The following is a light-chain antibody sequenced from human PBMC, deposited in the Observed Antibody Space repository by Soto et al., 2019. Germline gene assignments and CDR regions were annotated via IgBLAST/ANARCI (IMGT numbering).Light chain of an antibody. CDR1: SSNIGSNT. Sequence: QLVLTQPPSASGTPGQRVTISCSGSSSNIGSNTVNWYQQLPGTAPKLLIYSNNQRPSGVPDRFSGSKSGTSASLAISGLQSEDEADYYCAAWDDSLKGAVFGGGTQLTVL. CDR3: AAWDDSLKGAV. J-gene: IGLJ7*01. V-gene: IGLV1-44*01. CDR2: SNN.